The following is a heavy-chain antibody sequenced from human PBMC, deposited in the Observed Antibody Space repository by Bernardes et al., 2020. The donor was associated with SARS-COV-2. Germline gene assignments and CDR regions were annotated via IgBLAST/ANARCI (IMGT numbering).Heavy chain of an antibody. J-gene: IGHJ4*02. CDR2: IKQDGGEK. D-gene: IGHD3-10*01. CDR3: ARARFYASGTYSPIDS. CDR1: GFTFSNYW. Sequence: GGSLRLSRAASGFTFSNYWMSWVRQAPGKGLEWVANIKQDGGEKYFVDSVKGRFTISRDNARNSMYLQMNNLRAEDTAVYYCARARFYASGTYSPIDSWGQGTLVAVSS. V-gene: IGHV3-7*01.